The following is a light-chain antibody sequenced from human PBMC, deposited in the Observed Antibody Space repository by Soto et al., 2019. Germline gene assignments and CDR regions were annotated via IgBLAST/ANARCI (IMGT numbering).Light chain of an antibody. V-gene: IGKV3-20*01. CDR3: QHYGTSAL. CDR2: DAS. Sequence: EIVLTQSPGTLSLSPGERATLSCRASQSVSSSYLAWYQQKPGQTPRLLIYDASRATGIPDRFSASGSGTDFTRTITRLEPEDFAVYYCQHYGTSALFGPGTKVEI. CDR1: QSVSSSY. J-gene: IGKJ3*01.